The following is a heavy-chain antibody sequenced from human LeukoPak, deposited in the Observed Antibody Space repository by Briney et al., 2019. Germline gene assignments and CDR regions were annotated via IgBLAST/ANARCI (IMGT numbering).Heavy chain of an antibody. Sequence: SETLSLTCIVSGGSISSGGYYWSWIRQYPGKGLEWIVYIYYSGSTYYNPSLKSRVTISVDTSKNQFSLKLNSVTAADTAVYYCARIEDYDFWSGYYTGGFDYWGQGTLVTVSS. D-gene: IGHD3-3*01. V-gene: IGHV4-31*03. CDR2: IYYSGST. J-gene: IGHJ4*02. CDR1: GGSISSGGYY. CDR3: ARIEDYDFWSGYYTGGFDY.